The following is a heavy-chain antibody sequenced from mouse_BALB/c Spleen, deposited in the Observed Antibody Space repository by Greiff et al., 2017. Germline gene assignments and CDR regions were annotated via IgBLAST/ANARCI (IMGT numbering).Heavy chain of an antibody. V-gene: IGHV3-6*02. J-gene: IGHJ2*01. CDR1: GYSITSGYY. CDR3: ASGNYNY. CDR2: ISYDGSN. D-gene: IGHD2-1*01. Sequence: ESGPGLVKPSQSLSLTCSVTGYSITSGYYWNWIRQFPGNKLEWMGYISYDGSNNYNPSLKNRISITRDTSKNQFFLKLNSVTTEDTATYYCASGNYNYWGQGTTLTVSS.